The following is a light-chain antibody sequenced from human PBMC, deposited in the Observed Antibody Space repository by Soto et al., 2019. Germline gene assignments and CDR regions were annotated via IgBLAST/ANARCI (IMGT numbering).Light chain of an antibody. J-gene: IGLJ1*01. V-gene: IGLV2-8*01. CDR3: CSFAGSTAYV. CDR2: DVN. CDR1: SSDVGGYNY. Sequence: QSALTQPPSASRSPGQSVTISCTGTSSDVGGYNYVSWYQQHPGKAPKLIIYDVNKRPSGVPDRFSGSKSGNTASLTVSGLQAEDEAEYYCCSFAGSTAYVFGHVIKVTVL.